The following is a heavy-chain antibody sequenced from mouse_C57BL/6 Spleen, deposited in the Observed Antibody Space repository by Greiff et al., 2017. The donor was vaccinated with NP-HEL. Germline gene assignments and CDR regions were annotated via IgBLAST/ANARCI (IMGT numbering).Heavy chain of an antibody. CDR2: ISYDGSN. CDR1: GYSITSGYY. J-gene: IGHJ4*01. V-gene: IGHV3-6*01. D-gene: IGHD1-1*01. CDR3: ARAGYYGSYAMDY. Sequence: EVKLQESGPGLVKPSQSLSLTCSVTGYSITSGYYWNWIRQFPGNKLEWMGYISYDGSNNYNPSLKNRISITRDTSKNQFFLKLNSVTTEDTATYYCARAGYYGSYAMDYWGQGTSVTVSS.